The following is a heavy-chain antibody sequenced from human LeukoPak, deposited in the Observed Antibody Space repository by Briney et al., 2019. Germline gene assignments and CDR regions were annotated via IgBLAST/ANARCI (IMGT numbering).Heavy chain of an antibody. J-gene: IGHJ4*02. CDR2: IRSKAYGGTT. V-gene: IGHV3-49*04. CDR3: TMTVAAPYYFDY. CDR1: GFTFGDYA. D-gene: IGHD6-19*01. Sequence: RSLRLSCTASGFTFGDYAMSWVRQAPGKGLEWVGFIRSKAYGGTTEYAASVKGRFTIPRDDSKSIAYLQMNSLKTEDTAVYYCTMTVAAPYYFDYWGQGTLVTVSS.